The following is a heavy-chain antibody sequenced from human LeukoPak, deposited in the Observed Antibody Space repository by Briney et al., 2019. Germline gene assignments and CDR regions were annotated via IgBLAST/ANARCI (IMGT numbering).Heavy chain of an antibody. V-gene: IGHV3-23*01. Sequence: GGSLRLSCAASGFTFSNYAMSWVRQAPGKGLEWVSTISGPGSSTYSTDSVKGRFTISRDNSKNTLYLQMHSLRAEDTAIYYCAKPSRDFDSSGYSHFDYWGQGTLVTVSS. CDR2: ISGPGSST. CDR3: AKPSRDFDSSGYSHFDY. CDR1: GFTFSNYA. D-gene: IGHD3-22*01. J-gene: IGHJ4*02.